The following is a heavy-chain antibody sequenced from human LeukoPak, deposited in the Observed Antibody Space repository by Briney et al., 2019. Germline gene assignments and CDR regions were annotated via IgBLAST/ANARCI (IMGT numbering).Heavy chain of an antibody. V-gene: IGHV3-74*01. CDR1: GFTFSTYW. J-gene: IGHJ4*02. CDR2: LNSDGSIT. CDR3: AREKYADYLLNDY. D-gene: IGHD4-17*01. Sequence: GGTLRLSCAASGFTFSTYWMHWVRQAPGKGLVWVSGLNSDGSITGYVDSVKGRFTISRDNAKNSLYLQMNSLRAEDTAVYYCAREKYADYLLNDYWGQGTLVTVSS.